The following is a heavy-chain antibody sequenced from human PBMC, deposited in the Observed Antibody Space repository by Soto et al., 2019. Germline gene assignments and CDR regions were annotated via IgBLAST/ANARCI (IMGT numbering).Heavy chain of an antibody. Sequence: GSVKVCFRVSGYPLTELSMHWVRRAPGKGLEWMGGFDPEDGETIYSEKFQGRVTMTEDTSTDTAYMELRSLRSEDTAVYYCATGPPKQIAARTWWFDRWGHGTMVTVSS. CDR1: GYPLTELS. D-gene: IGHD6-6*01. CDR2: FDPEDGET. CDR3: ATGPPKQIAARTWWFDR. V-gene: IGHV1-24*01. J-gene: IGHJ5*02.